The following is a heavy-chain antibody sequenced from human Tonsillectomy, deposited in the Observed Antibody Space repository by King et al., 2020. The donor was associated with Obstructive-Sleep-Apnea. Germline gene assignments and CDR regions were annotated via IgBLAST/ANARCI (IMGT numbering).Heavy chain of an antibody. CDR2: INHSGST. CDR1: GGSFSGYY. J-gene: IGHJ4*02. D-gene: IGHD2-8*02. V-gene: IGHV4-34*01. Sequence: VQLQQWGAELLKPSETLSLTCVVYGGSFSGYYWSWIRQPPGKGLEWIGEINHSGSTNYNPSLKSRVTISVDTFKKQFSLKLSSVTAADTAVYYCARGYWRFDYWGQGTLVTVSS. CDR3: ARGYWRFDY.